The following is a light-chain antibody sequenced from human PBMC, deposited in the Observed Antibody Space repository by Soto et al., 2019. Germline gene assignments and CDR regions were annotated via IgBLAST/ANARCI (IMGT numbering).Light chain of an antibody. J-gene: IGKJ5*01. Sequence: EIVMTQSPATLCVSPGERATLSCRASQSVSSYLAWYQQKPGQAPRLLIYDASNRATGIPARFSGSGSGTDFTLTISSLEPEDFAVYYCQQRSNCLFGQGTRLEIK. CDR2: DAS. CDR1: QSVSSY. V-gene: IGKV3-11*01. CDR3: QQRSNCL.